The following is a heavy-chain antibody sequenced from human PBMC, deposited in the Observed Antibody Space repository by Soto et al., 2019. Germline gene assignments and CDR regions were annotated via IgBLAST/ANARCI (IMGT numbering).Heavy chain of an antibody. Sequence: GGSLRLSCAASGFTFSDYYMSWIRQAQGKGLEWVSYISSSGSTIYYADSVKGRFTISRDNAKNSLYLQMNSLRAEDTAVYYCARAQNVVVVAATSTAEYFQHWGQGTLVTVSS. J-gene: IGHJ1*01. CDR2: ISSSGSTI. CDR3: ARAQNVVVVAATSTAEYFQH. CDR1: GFTFSDYY. V-gene: IGHV3-11*01. D-gene: IGHD2-15*01.